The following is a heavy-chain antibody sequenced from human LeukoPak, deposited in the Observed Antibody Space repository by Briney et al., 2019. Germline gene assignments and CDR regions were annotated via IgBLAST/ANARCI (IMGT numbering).Heavy chain of an antibody. D-gene: IGHD6-19*01. CDR2: IYYSGST. Sequence: SETLSLTCTVSGGSISSYYWSWIRQPPGKGLEWIGSIYYSGSTYYNPSLKSRVTISVDTSKNQFSLKLSSVTAADTAVYYCARQVAVGDFDYWGQGTLVTVSS. V-gene: IGHV4-39*01. CDR3: ARQVAVGDFDY. CDR1: GGSISSYY. J-gene: IGHJ4*02.